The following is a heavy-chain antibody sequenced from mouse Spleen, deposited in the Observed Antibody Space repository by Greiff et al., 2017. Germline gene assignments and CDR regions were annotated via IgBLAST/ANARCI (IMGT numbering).Heavy chain of an antibody. V-gene: IGHV1-42*01. CDR3: ARDYSYGFDY. CDR1: GYSFTGYY. J-gene: IGHJ2*01. CDR2: INPSTGGT. D-gene: IGHD1-1*01. Sequence: VQLQQSGPELVKPGASVKISCKASGYSFTGYYMNWVKQSPEKSLEWIGEINPSTGGTTYNQKFKAKATLTVDKSSSTAYMQLKSLTSEDSAVYYCARDYSYGFDYWGHGTTLTVSS.